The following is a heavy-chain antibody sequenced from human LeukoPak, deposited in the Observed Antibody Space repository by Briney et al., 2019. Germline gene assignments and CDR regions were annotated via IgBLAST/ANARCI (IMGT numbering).Heavy chain of an antibody. Sequence: SQTLSLTCTVSGGSISSGGYYWSWIRQHPGKGLEWIGYIYYSGSTYYNPSLKSRVTISADTSKNQFSLTLGSVSATDTAVYYCVSPRGFSYGYFDYWGQGTLVTVSS. J-gene: IGHJ4*02. CDR2: IYYSGST. CDR1: GGSISSGGYY. V-gene: IGHV4-31*03. CDR3: VSPRGFSYGYFDY. D-gene: IGHD5-18*01.